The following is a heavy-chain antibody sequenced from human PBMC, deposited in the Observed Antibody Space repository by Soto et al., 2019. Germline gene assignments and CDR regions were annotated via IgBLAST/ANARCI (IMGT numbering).Heavy chain of an antibody. CDR3: ARGREILAYYYYGMDV. Sequence: ASVKVSCKASGYTFTSYDINWVRQATGQGLEWMGWMNPNSGNTGYAQKFQGRVTMTRNTSISTAYMELSSLRSEDTAVYYCARGREILAYYYYGMDVWGQVTTVTVS. V-gene: IGHV1-8*01. J-gene: IGHJ6*02. CDR2: MNPNSGNT. D-gene: IGHD1-26*01. CDR1: GYTFTSYD.